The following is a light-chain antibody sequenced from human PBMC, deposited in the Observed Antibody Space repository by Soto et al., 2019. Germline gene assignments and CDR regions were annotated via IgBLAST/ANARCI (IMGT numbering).Light chain of an antibody. CDR1: QNVSGN. CDR3: QPYNYWPYT. Sequence: ILMTQSPVTLSVSPGERATLSCRVSQNVSGNVGWYQQKPGQAPRLLIYDASTRATGVPARFSGSGSGTGFTLTVRSLQSEGFAVYHCQPYNYWPYTFGLGTKLEIK. J-gene: IGKJ2*01. CDR2: DAS. V-gene: IGKV3-15*01.